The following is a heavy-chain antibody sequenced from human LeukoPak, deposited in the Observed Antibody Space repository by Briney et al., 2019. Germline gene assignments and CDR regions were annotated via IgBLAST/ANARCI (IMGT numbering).Heavy chain of an antibody. V-gene: IGHV1-18*01. D-gene: IGHD3-10*01. CDR3: ARDPGYGSGSYYPRYYYYGMDV. CDR1: GYTFTSYG. J-gene: IGHJ6*02. CDR2: ISAYNGNT. Sequence: ASVKVSCKASGYTFTSYGISWVRQAPGQGLEWMGWISAYNGNTNYAQKLQGRVTMTTDTSTSTAYVELRSLRSDDTAVYYCARDPGYGSGSYYPRYYYYGMDVWGQGTTVTVSS.